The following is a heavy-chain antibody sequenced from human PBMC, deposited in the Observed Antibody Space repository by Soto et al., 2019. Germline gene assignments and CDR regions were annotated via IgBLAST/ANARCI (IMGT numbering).Heavy chain of an antibody. V-gene: IGHV1-69*01. CDR3: ARDSVSYCSGGSCYSHPMDV. Sequence: SVKVSCKASGGTFRSYAISWVRQAPGQGLEWMGGIIPIFGTANYAQKFQGRVTITADESTSTAYMELSSLRSEDTAVYYCARDSVSYCSGGSCYSHPMDVWGRGTTVTVSS. CDR2: IIPIFGTA. D-gene: IGHD2-15*01. J-gene: IGHJ6*02. CDR1: GGTFRSYA.